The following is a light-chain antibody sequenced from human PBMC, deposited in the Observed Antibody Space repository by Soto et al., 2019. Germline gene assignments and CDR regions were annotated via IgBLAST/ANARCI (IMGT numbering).Light chain of an antibody. Sequence: DIPMTQSPSTLSASVGDRVILTCRASQSISSSLAWYQQKPGKAPKLLIYDASSLESGVPFRFRGSGSGTEFTLTISSLQPDDFATYYSQQYNSYSGTFGQGTKLEIK. CDR2: DAS. CDR1: QSISSS. V-gene: IGKV1-5*01. CDR3: QQYNSYSGT. J-gene: IGKJ2*02.